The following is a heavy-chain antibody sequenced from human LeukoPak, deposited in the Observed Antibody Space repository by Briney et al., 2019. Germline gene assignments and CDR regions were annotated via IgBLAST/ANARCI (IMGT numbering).Heavy chain of an antibody. CDR2: IYYSGSI. J-gene: IGHJ3*02. CDR1: GGSISSSSYY. D-gene: IGHD6-19*01. CDR3: ARKGSGWADAFDI. Sequence: PSETLSLTCTVSGGSISSSSYYWSWIRQPPGKGLEWIGYIYYSGSINYNPSLKSRVIISVDKSKNQFSLKLTSVTAADTAVYYCARKGSGWADAFDIWGQGTMVTVSS. V-gene: IGHV4-61*05.